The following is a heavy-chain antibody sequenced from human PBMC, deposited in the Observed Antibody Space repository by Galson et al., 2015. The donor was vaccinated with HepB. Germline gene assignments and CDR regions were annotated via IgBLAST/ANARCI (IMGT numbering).Heavy chain of an antibody. Sequence: TLSLTCAVSGGSISSGGYSWSWIRQPPGKGMEWIGYIYHSGSTYHNPSLKSRVTISVDRSKNQFSLKLSSVTAADTAVYYCARDRGVRGKNWFDPWGQGTLVTVSS. CDR2: IYHSGST. CDR3: ARDRGVRGKNWFDP. CDR1: GGSISSGGYS. D-gene: IGHD3-10*01. J-gene: IGHJ5*02. V-gene: IGHV4-30-2*01.